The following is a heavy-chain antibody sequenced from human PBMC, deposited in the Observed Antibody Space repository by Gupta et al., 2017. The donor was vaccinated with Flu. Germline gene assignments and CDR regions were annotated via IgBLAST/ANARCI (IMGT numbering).Heavy chain of an antibody. CDR2: ITSTSSHM. J-gene: IGHJ4*02. Sequence: EVQLVESGGGLVKPGGSLRLSCTASGFTLSSYGMNWVRQAPGKGLEWVSSITSTSSHMYYADPVKGRFTISRDNAKNSLFLQMSSLRAEDTAVYYCARNGFDTSGYEKPLDNWGQGTLVTVSS. D-gene: IGHD3-22*01. CDR3: ARNGFDTSGYEKPLDN. V-gene: IGHV3-21*01. CDR1: GFTLSSYG.